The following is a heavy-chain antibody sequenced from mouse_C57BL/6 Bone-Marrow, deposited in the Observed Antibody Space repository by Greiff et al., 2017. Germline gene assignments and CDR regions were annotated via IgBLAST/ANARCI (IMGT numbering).Heavy chain of an antibody. CDR1: GYTFTSYW. V-gene: IGHV1-59*01. CDR3: ATYQGY. CDR2: IDPSDSYT. Sequence: QVHVKQPGAELVRPGTSVKLSCKASGYTFTSYWMHWVKQRPGQGLEWIGVIDPSDSYTNYNQKFKGKATLTVDTSSSTAYMQLSSLTSEDSAVYYCATYQGYWGQGTLVTVSA. D-gene: IGHD3-2*02. J-gene: IGHJ3*01.